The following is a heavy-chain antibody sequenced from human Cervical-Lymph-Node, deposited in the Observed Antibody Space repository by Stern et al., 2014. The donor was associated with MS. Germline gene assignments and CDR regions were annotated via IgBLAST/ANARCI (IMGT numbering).Heavy chain of an antibody. V-gene: IGHV3-73*01. Sequence: VQLVQSGGGLVQPGGSLKLSCAASGFTFSGAAMHWVRQASGKGLEWVGRIRSKANSYATAYVASVKGRFTISRDDSKQTTYLQMNSLKTEDTAVYYCTNEGDADYWGQGTLVTVSS. J-gene: IGHJ4*02. CDR3: TNEGDADY. D-gene: IGHD3-10*01. CDR1: GFTFSGAA. CDR2: IRSKANSYAT.